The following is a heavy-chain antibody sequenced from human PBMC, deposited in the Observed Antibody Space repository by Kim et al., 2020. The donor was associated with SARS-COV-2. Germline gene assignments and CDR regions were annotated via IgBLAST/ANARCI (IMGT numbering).Heavy chain of an antibody. CDR1: GYSFTRYD. D-gene: IGHD7-27*01. CDR2: MNPNSGNT. V-gene: IGHV1-8*01. CDR3: AILPAHITGDKSDSFDI. J-gene: IGHJ3*02. Sequence: ASVKVSCKSSGYSFTRYDINWVRQATGQGLEVMGWMNPNSGNTGYAQKFQGRVTMTRNTSTRTAYMELRSLRSDDTAVYYCAILPAHITGDKSDSFDIWG.